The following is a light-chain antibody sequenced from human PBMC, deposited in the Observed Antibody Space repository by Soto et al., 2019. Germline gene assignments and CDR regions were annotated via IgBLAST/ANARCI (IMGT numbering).Light chain of an antibody. CDR1: SGHSSYI. Sequence: QPVLTQSSSASASRGSSVKLTCTRSSGHSSYIIAWHQQQPGKAPRYLMKLEGSGSYNKGSGVPDRFSGSSSGADRYLTISNLQFEDEADYYCETWDFNTRVFGGGTKLTVL. CDR3: ETWDFNTRV. V-gene: IGLV4-60*02. J-gene: IGLJ3*02. CDR2: LEGSGSY.